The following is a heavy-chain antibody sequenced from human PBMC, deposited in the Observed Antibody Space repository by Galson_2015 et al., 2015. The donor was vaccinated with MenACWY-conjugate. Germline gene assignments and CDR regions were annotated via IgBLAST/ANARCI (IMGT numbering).Heavy chain of an antibody. CDR2: IDWEADK. J-gene: IGHJ6*03. CDR1: GFSLSTGGMC. CDR3: ARTTNGNYFYYYYMAV. Sequence: PALVKPTQTLTLTCSFSGFSLSTGGMCVSWIRQPPGKALEWLALIDWEADKYYSTFLKARLTISKDTSKNQVVLTMSNMDPMDTATYYCARTTNGNYFYYYYMAVWGKGTTVTVSS. D-gene: IGHD4-23*01. V-gene: IGHV2-70*01.